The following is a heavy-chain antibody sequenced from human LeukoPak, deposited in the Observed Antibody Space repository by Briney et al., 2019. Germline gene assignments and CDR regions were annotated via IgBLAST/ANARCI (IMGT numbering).Heavy chain of an antibody. Sequence: GGSLRLSCAASGFTFNNYALHWVRQAPGKGLAWVAVISYDGSNEYFADSVQGRFTISRDNSKNTLNLQMNSLRAEDTAVYYCARDSSFPATIFGVVVSYYYYGMDVWGQGTTVTVSS. J-gene: IGHJ6*02. CDR3: ARDSSFPATIFGVVVSYYYYGMDV. CDR1: GFTFNNYA. D-gene: IGHD3-3*01. CDR2: ISYDGSNE. V-gene: IGHV3-30*04.